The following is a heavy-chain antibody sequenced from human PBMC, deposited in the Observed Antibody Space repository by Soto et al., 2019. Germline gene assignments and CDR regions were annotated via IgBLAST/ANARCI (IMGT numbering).Heavy chain of an antibody. J-gene: IGHJ4*02. D-gene: IGHD3-9*01. CDR1: GFTFDDYT. CDR2: ISWDGGST. V-gene: IGHV3-43*01. CDR3: AKDPVLYDILTGYYDG. Sequence: EVQLVESGGVVVQPGGSLRLSCAASGFTFDDYTMHWVRQAPGKGLEWVSLISWDGGSTYYADSVKSRFTISRDNSKNSLYLQTNSLRTEDTALYYCAKDPVLYDILTGYYDGWGQGTLVTVSS.